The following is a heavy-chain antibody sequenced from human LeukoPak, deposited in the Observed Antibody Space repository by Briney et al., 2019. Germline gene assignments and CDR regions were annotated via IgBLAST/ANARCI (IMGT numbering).Heavy chain of an antibody. CDR1: GGTFSIYA. V-gene: IGHV1-69*04. D-gene: IGHD2-15*01. Sequence: SVKVSCKASGGTFSIYAISWVRQAPGQGLEWMGRIIPILGIANYAQKFQGRVTITADKSTSTAYMELSSLRSEDTAVYYCARDGLGYCSGGSCSPGYWFDHWGQGTLVTVSS. CDR3: ARDGLGYCSGGSCSPGYWFDH. CDR2: IIPILGIA. J-gene: IGHJ5*02.